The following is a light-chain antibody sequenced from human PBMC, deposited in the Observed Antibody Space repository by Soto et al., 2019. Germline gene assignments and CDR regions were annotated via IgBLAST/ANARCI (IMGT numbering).Light chain of an antibody. CDR3: QQFFGYPWT. Sequence: DIQMTQSPSTLSASVGDRVAITCRASQSISTLLAWYQQKPGKAPTLLIYKASSLESGVPSRFSGSGSGTEFTLTISSLQPDDYATYYCQQFFGYPWTFGQGTKLDIK. V-gene: IGKV1-5*03. CDR2: KAS. CDR1: QSISTL. J-gene: IGKJ2*02.